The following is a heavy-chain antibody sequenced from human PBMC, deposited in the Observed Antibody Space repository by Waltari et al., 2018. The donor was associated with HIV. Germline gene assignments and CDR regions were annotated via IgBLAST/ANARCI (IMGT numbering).Heavy chain of an antibody. V-gene: IGHV4-61*02. CDR1: GGSISSGSYY. CDR2: IYPSGRT. D-gene: IGHD2-15*01. J-gene: IGHJ6*02. CDR3: ARVFCSGGSCYGDGRYGMDV. Sequence: QVQLQESGPGLVKPLQTLSLTCTVSGGSISSGSYYWNWIRQPAGKGLEWIGRIYPSGRTNYNPTLKSRVTISVDTSKNQFSLKRSAVTAADTAVYYCARVFCSGGSCYGDGRYGMDVWGQGTTVTVSS.